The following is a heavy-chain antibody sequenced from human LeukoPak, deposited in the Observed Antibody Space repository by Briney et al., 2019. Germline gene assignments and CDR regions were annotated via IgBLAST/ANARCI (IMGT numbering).Heavy chain of an antibody. D-gene: IGHD3-22*01. J-gene: IGHJ4*02. CDR1: GYTFTGYY. CDR2: INPNSGYT. V-gene: IGHV1-2*02. Sequence: ASVKVSCKASGYTFTGYYIHWVRQAPGQGLEWMGYINPNSGYTNYAQKFQDRVTVTRDTSISAAYMDVSRLRSDDTAVYYCAREEANTRIHFDYWGQGTLVTVSS. CDR3: AREEANTRIHFDY.